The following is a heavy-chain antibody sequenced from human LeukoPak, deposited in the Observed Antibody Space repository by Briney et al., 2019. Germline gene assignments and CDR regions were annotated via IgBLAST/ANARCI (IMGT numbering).Heavy chain of an antibody. CDR1: GGSFSGYY. CDR3: ASRSTHIANRDQDY. D-gene: IGHD6-13*01. V-gene: IGHV4-34*01. CDR2: INQSGIT. Sequence: SETLSLTCAVYGGSFSGYYWRCICQPPGKGLEWIGEINQSGITNYNPSFKSRVTISVDTSKTQCSLKLSSVTAADTAVYYCASRSTHIANRDQDYWGQGTLVTVSS. J-gene: IGHJ4*02.